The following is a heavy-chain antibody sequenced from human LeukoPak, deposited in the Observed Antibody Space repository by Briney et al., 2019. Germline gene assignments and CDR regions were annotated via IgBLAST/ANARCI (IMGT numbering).Heavy chain of an antibody. J-gene: IGHJ6*03. Sequence: SETLSLTCAVYGGSFSGYYWSWIRQPPGKGLEWIGEINHSGSTNYNPSLKSRVTISADTSKNQFSLQLNSVTPEDTAVYYCARALVTMVRGVRGSYYMDVWGKGTTVTVSS. CDR3: ARALVTMVRGVRGSYYMDV. V-gene: IGHV4-34*01. D-gene: IGHD3-10*01. CDR1: GGSFSGYY. CDR2: INHSGST.